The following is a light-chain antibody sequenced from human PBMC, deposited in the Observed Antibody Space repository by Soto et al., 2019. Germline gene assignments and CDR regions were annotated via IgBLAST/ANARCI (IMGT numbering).Light chain of an antibody. J-gene: IGLJ1*01. CDR2: GNS. CDR3: QSYDSRLSAPV. CDR1: SSNIGAGYD. Sequence: QSVLTQPPSVSGAPGQRVTISCTGSSSNIGAGYDVHWYQQLPGTAPKLLIYGNSNRPSGVPDRFSGSKSGTSASLAITGLQAEEEADYYCQSYDSRLSAPVFGTGTKHTVL. V-gene: IGLV1-40*01.